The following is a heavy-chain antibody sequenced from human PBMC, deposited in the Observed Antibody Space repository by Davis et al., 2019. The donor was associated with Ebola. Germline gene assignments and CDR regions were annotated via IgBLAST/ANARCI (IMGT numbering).Heavy chain of an antibody. J-gene: IGHJ6*02. V-gene: IGHV3-21*01. D-gene: IGHD5-12*01. CDR3: ASPYSGYDSDGMDV. CDR1: GFTFTTYT. CDR2: ISSSSSHI. Sequence: GESLKISCAASGFTFTTYTMHWVRQAPGEGLEWVSSISSSSSHIYYGDSVKGRFTISRDNAKNSLYLQMNSLRAEDTAVYYCASPYSGYDSDGMDVWGQGTTVTVSS.